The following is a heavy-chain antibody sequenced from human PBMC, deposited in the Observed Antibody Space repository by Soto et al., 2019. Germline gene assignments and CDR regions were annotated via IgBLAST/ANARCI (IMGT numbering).Heavy chain of an antibody. Sequence: GESLKISCKGSGYSFTSYWIGWVRQMPGKGLEWMGIIYPGDSDTRYSPSFQGQVTISADKSISTAYLQWSSLKASDTAMYYCARRYDSSGYYLYYFDYWGQGTLVTVSS. J-gene: IGHJ4*02. CDR3: ARRYDSSGYYLYYFDY. CDR1: GYSFTSYW. CDR2: IYPGDSDT. V-gene: IGHV5-51*01. D-gene: IGHD3-22*01.